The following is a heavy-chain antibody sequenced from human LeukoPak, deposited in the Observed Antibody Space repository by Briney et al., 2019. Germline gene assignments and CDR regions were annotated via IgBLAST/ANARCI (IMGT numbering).Heavy chain of an antibody. V-gene: IGHV1-8*01. J-gene: IGHJ4*02. CDR3: ARNYYDSSGLLL. CDR2: VDPNTGNT. CDR1: GYTFTSYD. Sequence: ASVKVSCKASGYTFTSYDINWVRQAAGQGLEWMGKVDPNTGNTAYSQKFQGRVTITRSTSITTAYMELSSLRSEDTAVYYCARNYYDSSGLLLWGQGTLVTVSS. D-gene: IGHD3-22*01.